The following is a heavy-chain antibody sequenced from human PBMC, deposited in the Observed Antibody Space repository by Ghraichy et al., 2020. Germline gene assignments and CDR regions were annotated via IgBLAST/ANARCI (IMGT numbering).Heavy chain of an antibody. J-gene: IGHJ3*02. D-gene: IGHD4-17*01. CDR1: GGSISSSNW. Sequence: SETLSLTCAVSGGSISSSNWWSWVRQPPGKGLEWIGEIYHSGSTNYNPSLKSRVTISVDKSKNQFSLKLSSVTAADTAVYYCASFVDYGHHAFDIWGQGTMVTVSS. CDR2: IYHSGST. V-gene: IGHV4-4*02. CDR3: ASFVDYGHHAFDI.